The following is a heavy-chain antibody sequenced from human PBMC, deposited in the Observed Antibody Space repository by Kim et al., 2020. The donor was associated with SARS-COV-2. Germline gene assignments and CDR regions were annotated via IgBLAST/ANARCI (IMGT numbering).Heavy chain of an antibody. J-gene: IGHJ6*02. CDR3: AKDDPSGSNYGYYYYGMDV. Sequence: GGSLRLSCAASGFTFGDYAMHWVRQAPGKGLEWVSGISWNSGSIGYADSVKGRFTISRDNAKNSLYLQMNSLRAEDTALYYCAKDDPSGSNYGYYYYGMDVWGQGTTVTVSS. V-gene: IGHV3-9*01. CDR1: GFTFGDYA. D-gene: IGHD3-10*01. CDR2: ISWNSGSI.